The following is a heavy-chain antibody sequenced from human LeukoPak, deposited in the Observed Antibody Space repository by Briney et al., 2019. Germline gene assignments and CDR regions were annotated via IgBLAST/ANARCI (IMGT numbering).Heavy chain of an antibody. CDR1: GYSFTNSG. CDR2: VSGYNGKT. V-gene: IGHV1-18*01. CDR3: ARGGSYYYPYYMDV. J-gene: IGHJ6*03. Sequence: ASVKVSCKASGYSFTNSGISWVRQAPGQGLEWVGWVSGYNGKTNYAQKVQGRVTMTTDTSTTTAYMELRSLRSDDTAVYYCARGGSYYYPYYMDVWGKGTTVTVPS. D-gene: IGHD3-16*01.